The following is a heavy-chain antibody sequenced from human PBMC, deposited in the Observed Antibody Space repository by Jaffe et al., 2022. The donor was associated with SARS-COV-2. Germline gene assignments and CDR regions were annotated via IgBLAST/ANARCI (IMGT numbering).Heavy chain of an antibody. CDR2: ISYDGSNK. CDR3: AKTLAGSVVLDYYYYYGMDV. Sequence: QVQLVESGGGVVQPGRSLRLSCAASGFTFSSYGMHWVRQAPGKGLEWVAVISYDGSNKYYADSVKGRFTISRDNSKNTLYLQMNSLRAEDTAVYYCAKTLAGSVVLDYYYYYGMDVWGQGTTVTVSS. CDR1: GFTFSSYG. J-gene: IGHJ6*02. D-gene: IGHD2-15*01. V-gene: IGHV3-30*18.